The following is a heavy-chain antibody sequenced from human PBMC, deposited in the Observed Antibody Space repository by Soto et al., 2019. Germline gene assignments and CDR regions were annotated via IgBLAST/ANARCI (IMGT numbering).Heavy chain of an antibody. D-gene: IGHD6-6*01. CDR2: INAGNGNT. V-gene: IGHV1-3*05. J-gene: IGHJ4*02. Sequence: QVPLVQSGAEEKKPGASVKVSFKASGYTFTSYAMHWVRQAPGQRLEWMGWINAGNGNTKYSQKFQGRVTITRDTSASTAYMELSSLRSEDTAVYYCARTPGGSSSFVDYWGQGTLVTVSS. CDR3: ARTPGGSSSFVDY. CDR1: GYTFTSYA.